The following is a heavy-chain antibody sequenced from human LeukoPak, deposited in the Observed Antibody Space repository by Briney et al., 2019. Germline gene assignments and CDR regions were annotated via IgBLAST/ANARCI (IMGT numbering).Heavy chain of an antibody. J-gene: IGHJ3*01. CDR2: IYTSGST. D-gene: IGHD5-12*01. V-gene: IGHV4-4*07. CDR1: GGSISSYY. Sequence: SETLSLTCTVSGGSISSYYWSWIRQPAGKGLEWIGRIYTSGSTNYNPSLKSRVTMSVDTSKNQFSLKLTSVTAADTAIYYCARATAWIDAFDFWGQGTMVTVSS. CDR3: ARATAWIDAFDF.